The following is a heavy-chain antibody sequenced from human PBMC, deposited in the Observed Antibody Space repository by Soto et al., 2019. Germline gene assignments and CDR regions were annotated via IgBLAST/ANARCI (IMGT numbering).Heavy chain of an antibody. CDR1: GGSISGYY. V-gene: IGHV4-59*01. J-gene: IGHJ4*02. CDR2: IYSSGST. Sequence: QVQLQESGPGLVKPSETLSLTCTVSGGSISGYYWNWIRQTPGKVLEWIGYIYSSGSTNYNPSLNSRVTISVDTSKNQLSLKLSSVTAAVTAIYYCSRDSSMVRGVIYFDYWGQGTLITVS. CDR3: SRDSSMVRGVIYFDY. D-gene: IGHD3-10*01.